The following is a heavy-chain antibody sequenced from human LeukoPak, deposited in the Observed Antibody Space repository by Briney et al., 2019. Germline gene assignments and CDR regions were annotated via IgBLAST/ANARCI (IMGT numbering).Heavy chain of an antibody. D-gene: IGHD2-15*01. Sequence: GGSLRLSCAASGFTFSSYVMSWVRQAPGKGLEWVSAISGSGGSTYYADSVKGRFTISRDNSKNTLYLQMNSLRAEDTAVYYCAKPGGGYCSGGSCHEFDYWGQGTLVTVSS. V-gene: IGHV3-23*01. CDR2: ISGSGGST. J-gene: IGHJ4*02. CDR1: GFTFSSYV. CDR3: AKPGGGYCSGGSCHEFDY.